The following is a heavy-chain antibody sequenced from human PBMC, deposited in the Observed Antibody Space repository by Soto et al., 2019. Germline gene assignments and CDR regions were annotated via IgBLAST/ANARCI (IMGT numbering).Heavy chain of an antibody. CDR1: GGSISSYY. V-gene: IGHV4-59*01. CDR2: IYYSGST. J-gene: IGHJ5*02. Sequence: ASETLSLTCTVSGGSISSYYWSWIRQPPGKGLEWIGYIYYSGSTNYNPSLKIRVTISVDTSKNQFSLKLSSVTAADTAVYYCARARLSRSWWFDPWGQGTLVTVS. CDR3: ARARLSRSWWFDP. D-gene: IGHD3-10*01.